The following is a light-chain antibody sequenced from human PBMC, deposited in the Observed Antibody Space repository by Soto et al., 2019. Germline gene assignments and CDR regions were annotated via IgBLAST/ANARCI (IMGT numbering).Light chain of an antibody. CDR2: TTN. Sequence: QSALTQPHSASGTPGQRVTISCSGSSSNIGTSSVHWFQQLPGTAPKLLISTTNQQPSGVPERFSGSKSGTSASLAISGLQSEDEADYYCAAWDDSLNGHVFGTGTKVTVL. V-gene: IGLV1-44*01. J-gene: IGLJ1*01. CDR1: SSNIGTSS. CDR3: AAWDDSLNGHV.